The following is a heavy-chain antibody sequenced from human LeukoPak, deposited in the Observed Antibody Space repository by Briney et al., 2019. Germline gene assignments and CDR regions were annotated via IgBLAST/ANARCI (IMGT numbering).Heavy chain of an antibody. CDR2: ISYDGSNK. J-gene: IGHJ3*02. CDR1: GFTFSSYG. V-gene: IGHV3-30*03. Sequence: GGSLRLSCAASGFTFSSYGMHWVRQAPGKGLEWVAVISYDGSNKYYADSVKGRFTISRDNSKNTLYLQMNSLRAEDTGVYYXXXXXSSSSEREDAFDIWGQGTMVTVSS. D-gene: IGHD6-6*01. CDR3: XXXXSSSSEREDAFDI.